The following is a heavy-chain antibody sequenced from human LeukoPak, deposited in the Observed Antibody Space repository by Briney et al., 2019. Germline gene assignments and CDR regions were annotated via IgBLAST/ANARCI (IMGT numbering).Heavy chain of an antibody. J-gene: IGHJ6*02. CDR2: ISYDGSNK. CDR3: AKVPGDIVVVVAATLPNYYGMDV. D-gene: IGHD2-15*01. CDR1: GFTFRSYG. Sequence: PGGSLRLSCAASGFTFRSYGMHWVRQAPGKGLEWVAVISYDGSNKYYADSAKGRFTISRDNSKNTLYLQMNSLRAEDTAVYYCAKVPGDIVVVVAATLPNYYGMDVWGQGTTVTVSS. V-gene: IGHV3-30*18.